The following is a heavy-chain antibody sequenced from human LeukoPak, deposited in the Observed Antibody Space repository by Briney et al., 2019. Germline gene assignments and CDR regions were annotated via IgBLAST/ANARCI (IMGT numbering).Heavy chain of an antibody. Sequence: GGSLRLSCAASGFTVSSNYMSWVRQAPGKELEWVSVIYGGGSTYYADSVKGRFTISRDTSKNTLYLQMNSLRAEDTAVYYCVKGRYYDSSGYPIDYWGQGTLVTVSS. CDR3: VKGRYYDSSGYPIDY. V-gene: IGHV3-53*05. CDR2: IYGGGST. D-gene: IGHD3-22*01. CDR1: GFTVSSNY. J-gene: IGHJ4*02.